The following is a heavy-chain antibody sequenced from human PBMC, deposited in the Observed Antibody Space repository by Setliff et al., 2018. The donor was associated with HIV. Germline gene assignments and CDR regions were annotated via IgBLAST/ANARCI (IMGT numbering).Heavy chain of an antibody. CDR3: ARDYNYIFDS. J-gene: IGHJ4*02. CDR2: IRGKSDII. CDR1: GFAFSDNP. Sequence: LKISCVASSGFAFSDNPMNWVRQAPGKGLEWISHIRGKSDIIKYAESVMGRFTISRDNAKNSLYLEMNSLRAVDTAIYYCARDYNYIFDSWGQGVLVTV. V-gene: IGHV3-48*01. D-gene: IGHD3-22*01.